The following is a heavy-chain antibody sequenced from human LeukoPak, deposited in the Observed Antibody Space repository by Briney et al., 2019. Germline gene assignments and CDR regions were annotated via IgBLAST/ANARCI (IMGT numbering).Heavy chain of an antibody. CDR1: GFTFSNYW. V-gene: IGHV3-30*18. CDR2: ISYDGSNK. D-gene: IGHD7-27*01. CDR3: AKDRMLFTGEGSFDY. J-gene: IGHJ4*02. Sequence: GGSLRLSCVASGFTFSNYWMSWVRQAPGKGLEWVAVISYDGSNKYYADSVKGRFTISRDNSKNTLYLQMNSLRAEDTAVYYCAKDRMLFTGEGSFDYWGQGTLVTVSS.